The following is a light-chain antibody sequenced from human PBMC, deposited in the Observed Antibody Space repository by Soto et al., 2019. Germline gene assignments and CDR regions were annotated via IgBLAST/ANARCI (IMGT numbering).Light chain of an antibody. J-gene: IGLJ3*02. CDR2: EVT. V-gene: IGLV2-14*01. CDR1: SSDVGTYNY. Sequence: QSALAQPASVSGSPGQSITISCTGTSSDVGTYNYVCWYQQHPGKAPKLIIYEVTNRPSGVANRFSGSKSGNTASLTISGLQAEDEADYYCSSYTRSSTLVFGGGTKVTVL. CDR3: SSYTRSSTLV.